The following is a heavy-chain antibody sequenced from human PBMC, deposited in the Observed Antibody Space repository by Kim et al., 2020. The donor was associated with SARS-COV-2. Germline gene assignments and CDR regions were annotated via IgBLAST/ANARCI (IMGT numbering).Heavy chain of an antibody. Sequence: SETLSLTCTVSGGSISTSSYYWGWIRQPPGKGLEWIGTIYFSGNTYYNPSLKSRVAISVDTSKNQFSLHLNSMTAADTAVYYCVRHPSNYDGSACYYYFLYEMDVWGQGTTVTVSS. V-gene: IGHV4-39*01. J-gene: IGHJ6*02. D-gene: IGHD3-10*01. CDR3: VRHPSNYDGSACYYYFLYEMDV. CDR1: GGSISTSSYY. CDR2: IYFSGNT.